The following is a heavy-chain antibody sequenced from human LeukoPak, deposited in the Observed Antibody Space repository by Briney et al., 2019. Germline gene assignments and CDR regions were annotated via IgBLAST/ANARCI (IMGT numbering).Heavy chain of an antibody. Sequence: PSETLSLTCTVSGGSVSSGSYYWSWIRQPPGKGLEWIGHIYYSGSTNYNPSLKSRVTISVDTSKNQFSLKLSSVTAADTAVYYCARGGYDILTGFNWFDPWGQGTLVTVSS. V-gene: IGHV4-61*01. J-gene: IGHJ5*02. CDR2: IYYSGST. D-gene: IGHD3-9*01. CDR3: ARGGYDILTGFNWFDP. CDR1: GGSVSSGSYY.